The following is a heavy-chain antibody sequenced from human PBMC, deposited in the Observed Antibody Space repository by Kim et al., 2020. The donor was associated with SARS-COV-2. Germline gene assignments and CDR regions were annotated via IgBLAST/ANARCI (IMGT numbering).Heavy chain of an antibody. D-gene: IGHD6-6*01. CDR2: IYHSGST. V-gene: IGHV4-4*02. J-gene: IGHJ5*02. CDR1: GGSISSNNW. CDR3: SSCCGDRSSVCFDP. Sequence: SETLSLTCGVSGGSISSNNWWTWVRQSPGKGPEWIGAIYHSGSTNYNPSLKSRVTMSVDKSKQQFSLNLNYVTAADTAVYYCSSCCGDRSSVCFDPWGQG.